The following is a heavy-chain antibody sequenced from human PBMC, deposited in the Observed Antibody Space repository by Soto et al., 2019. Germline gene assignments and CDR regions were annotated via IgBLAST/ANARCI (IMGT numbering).Heavy chain of an antibody. CDR2: ISWNSGSI. CDR3: AKGLVPAATASFDY. V-gene: IGHV3-9*01. CDR1: GFTFDDYA. Sequence: EVQLVESGGGLVQPGRSLRLSCAASGFTFDDYAMHWVRQAPGKGLEWVSGISWNSGSIGYADSVKGRFTISRDNAKNSLYLQMNSLRAEDTALYYCAKGLVPAATASFDYWGQGTLVTVSS. D-gene: IGHD2-2*01. J-gene: IGHJ4*02.